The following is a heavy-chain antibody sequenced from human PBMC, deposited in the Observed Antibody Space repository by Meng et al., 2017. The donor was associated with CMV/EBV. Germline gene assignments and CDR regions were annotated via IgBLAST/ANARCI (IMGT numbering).Heavy chain of an antibody. V-gene: IGHV3-30*04. J-gene: IGHJ4*02. CDR2: ISPDASHQ. Sequence: GESLKISCAASGFTFNIYAMHWVRQAPGKGLDWVTLISPDASHQYYADSVKGRFSISRDNSKNTLYLQMNSLRAEDTAAYYCASDYYDSGGYHPVEFDYWGQGTLVTVSS. D-gene: IGHD3-22*01. CDR1: GFTFNIYA. CDR3: ASDYYDSGGYHPVEFDY.